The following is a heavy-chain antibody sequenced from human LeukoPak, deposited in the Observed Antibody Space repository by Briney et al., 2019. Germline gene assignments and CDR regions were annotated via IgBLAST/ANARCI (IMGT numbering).Heavy chain of an antibody. CDR2: IYSGGST. Sequence: GGSLRLSCAASGFTVSSNYMSWVRQAPGKGLEWVSVIYSGGSTYYADSVKGRFTISRDNSKNTLYLQMNSLRAEDTAVYYCASAYCSGGSCYPYAFDIWGQGTMVTVSS. CDR1: GFTVSSNY. D-gene: IGHD2-15*01. J-gene: IGHJ3*02. CDR3: ASAYCSGGSCYPYAFDI. V-gene: IGHV3-53*01.